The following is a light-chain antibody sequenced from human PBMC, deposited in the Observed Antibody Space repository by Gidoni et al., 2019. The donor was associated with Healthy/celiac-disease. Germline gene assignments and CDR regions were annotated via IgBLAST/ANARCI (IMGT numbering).Light chain of an antibody. J-gene: IGKJ5*01. V-gene: IGKV3-11*01. Sequence: EIVLTQSPATLSLSPGARATLSCRASQSVSSYLAWYQQKPGQAPRLLIYDASNRATGIPARFSGSGSGTDFTLTISSLEPEDFEVYYCQQRSNWPPEITFGQGTRLEIK. CDR3: QQRSNWPPEIT. CDR2: DAS. CDR1: QSVSSY.